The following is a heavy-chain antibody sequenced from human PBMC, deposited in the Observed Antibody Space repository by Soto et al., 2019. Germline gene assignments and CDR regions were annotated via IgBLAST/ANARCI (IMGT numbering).Heavy chain of an antibody. CDR3: ARELSKATDYLDA. CDR2: IYYTWRT. J-gene: IGHJ5*02. D-gene: IGHD4-17*01. V-gene: IGHV4-30-4*01. CDR1: GGSVSSDDYY. Sequence: SETLSLTCTVSGGSVSSDDYYWSWIRQPPGEGLEWIGYIYYTWRTHFNPSLNSRLTISIDTSKNQFSLDLVAVSAADPAVYYCARELSKATDYLDAWGPGILVTVSS.